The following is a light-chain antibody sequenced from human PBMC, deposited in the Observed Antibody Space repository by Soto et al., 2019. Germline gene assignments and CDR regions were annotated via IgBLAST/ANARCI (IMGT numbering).Light chain of an antibody. Sequence: QPVLTQPASVSASPGQSISISCTGTSNDIGAFDYVSWYQHVPGTAPKLLIYDNDKRPSGIPDRFSGSKSGTSATLGITGLQTGDEADYYCITRDSGLTAGVFGGGTKVTVL. J-gene: IGLJ3*02. V-gene: IGLV1-51*01. CDR2: DND. CDR3: ITRDSGLTAGV. CDR1: SNDIGAFDY.